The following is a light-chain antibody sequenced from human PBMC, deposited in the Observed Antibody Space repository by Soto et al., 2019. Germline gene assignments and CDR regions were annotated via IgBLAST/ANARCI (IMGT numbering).Light chain of an antibody. CDR2: EAS. Sequence: DIQMTQSPSTLSASIGDRVSITCRASQNINRWLAWYQQKPGKAPTLLIYEASTLESGVPSRFSGSGSGTEFTITISSLRPDDFATYYCQQYNGYSQYTFGQGTQLVIK. CDR3: QQYNGYSQYT. J-gene: IGKJ2*01. CDR1: QNINRW. V-gene: IGKV1-5*01.